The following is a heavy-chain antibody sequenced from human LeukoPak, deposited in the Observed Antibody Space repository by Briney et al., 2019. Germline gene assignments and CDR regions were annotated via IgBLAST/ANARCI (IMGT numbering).Heavy chain of an antibody. CDR2: ISSSSSYI. D-gene: IGHD5-12*01. J-gene: IGHJ4*02. V-gene: IGHV3-21*01. CDR1: GFTFSSYS. Sequence: GGSLRLSCAASGFTFSSYSMNWVRQAPGKGLEWVSSISSSSSYIYYADSVKGRFTISRDNAKNSLYLQMNSLRAEDTAVYYCARLPDISGYDYYFDYWGQGTLVTVSS. CDR3: ARLPDISGYDYYFDY.